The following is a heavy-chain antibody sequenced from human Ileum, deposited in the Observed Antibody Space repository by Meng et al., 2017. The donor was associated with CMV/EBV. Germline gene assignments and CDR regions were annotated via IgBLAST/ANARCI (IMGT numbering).Heavy chain of an antibody. V-gene: IGHV4-34*01. J-gene: IGHJ6*02. CDR1: GGSFSGYY. D-gene: IGHD6-6*01. Sequence: GSLRLSCAVYGGSFSGYYWSWIRQPPGKGLEWIGEITQSGITNYNPSLTSRVTTSVDTSKNQFSLKVSSVTAADTAVYYCARGRRGGAARLPSRYYAMDVWGQGTTVTVSS. CDR2: ITQSGIT. CDR3: ARGRRGGAARLPSRYYAMDV.